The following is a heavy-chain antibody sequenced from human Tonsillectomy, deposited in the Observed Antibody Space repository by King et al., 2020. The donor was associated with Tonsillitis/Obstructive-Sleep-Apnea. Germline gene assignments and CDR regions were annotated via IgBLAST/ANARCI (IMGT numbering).Heavy chain of an antibody. CDR2: INTDTGNP. J-gene: IGHJ3*02. CDR1: GYTFTNYA. D-gene: IGHD5-18*01. Sequence: VQLVESGSELKKPGDSVKVSCKASGYTFTNYAINWVRQDPGQGLEWMGWINTDTGNPTYAQGFTGWFVFSVDISVSTAYMQSTSTKAEDTAVYYCARGWIPDDAFHIWGRGTMVTVSS. CDR3: ARGWIPDDAFHI. V-gene: IGHV7-4-1*02.